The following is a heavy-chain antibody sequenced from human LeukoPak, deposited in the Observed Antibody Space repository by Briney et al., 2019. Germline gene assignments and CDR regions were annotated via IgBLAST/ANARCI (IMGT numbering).Heavy chain of an antibody. Sequence: PSETLSLTCTVSGGSISSYYWSWIRQPPGKGLEWIGYIYYSGSTKYKPSLKSRVTISVDTSKNQFSLKLSSVTAADTAVYYCARGRFLDAFDIWGQGTMVTASS. V-gene: IGHV4-59*01. CDR3: ARGRFLDAFDI. CDR1: GGSISSYY. CDR2: IYYSGST. J-gene: IGHJ3*02. D-gene: IGHD3-3*01.